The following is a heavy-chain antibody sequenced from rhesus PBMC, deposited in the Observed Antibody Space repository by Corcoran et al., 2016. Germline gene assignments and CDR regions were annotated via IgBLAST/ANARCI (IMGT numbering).Heavy chain of an antibody. CDR3: AREYSNYYFDY. J-gene: IGHJ4*01. CDR1: GGSISSSNW. V-gene: IGHV4-65*01. CDR2: ISGSTVST. Sequence: QVPLQEAGPGLVTPSENLSLTCAVSGGSISSSNWWSWIRQPPGQGLGWIGYISGSTVSTYYNPSLKSRVTISTDTSKNQFSLKLSSVTAADTAVYYCAREYSNYYFDYWGQGVLVTVSS. D-gene: IGHD4-23*01.